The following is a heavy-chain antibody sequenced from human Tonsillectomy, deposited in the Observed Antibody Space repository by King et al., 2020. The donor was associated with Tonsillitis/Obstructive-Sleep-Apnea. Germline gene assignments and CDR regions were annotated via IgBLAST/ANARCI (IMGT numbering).Heavy chain of an antibody. J-gene: IGHJ6*03. CDR2: IFHRGNT. Sequence: QLQESGPGLVKPSGTLSLTCGVSGGSISSSNWWSWVRQPPGKGLEWIGEIFHRGNTNYNPSLKSRVTISVDKSKNQFSLRLTSVTAADTAVYYCARESPAADNYNYYYMDVWGIGTTVTVSS. CDR1: GGSISSSNW. V-gene: IGHV4-4*02. D-gene: IGHD6-13*01. CDR3: ARESPAADNYNYYYMDV.